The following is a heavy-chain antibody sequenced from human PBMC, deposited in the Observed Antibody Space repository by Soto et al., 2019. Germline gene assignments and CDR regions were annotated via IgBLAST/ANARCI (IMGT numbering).Heavy chain of an antibody. D-gene: IGHD6-6*01. CDR1: GGSISSYY. J-gene: IGHJ2*01. V-gene: IGHV4-59*01. Sequence: QVQLQESGPGLVKPSETLSLTCTVSGGSISSYYWSWIRQPPGKGLEWIGYIYYSGSTNYNPSLNSRVTISVDTSKNRYSLKLSSVTAADTAVYYCARQLVRRMYFDLWGRGTLVTVSS. CDR2: IYYSGST. CDR3: ARQLVRRMYFDL.